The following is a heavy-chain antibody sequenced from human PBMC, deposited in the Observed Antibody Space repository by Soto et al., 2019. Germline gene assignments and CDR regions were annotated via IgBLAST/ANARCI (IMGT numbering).Heavy chain of an antibody. CDR1: GFIFSDYY. D-gene: IGHD3-3*01. J-gene: IGHJ6*02. CDR2: SSNRDRST. Sequence: QVQLVESGGGLVKPGGSLRLSCAASGFIFSDYYMTWIRQAPGKGLEWLSCSSNRDRSTYYADSVKVRFVVSKDNAKNLVYLQMNSLRAEDTAVYFCARAWKIEKFGVISMSKGLDVWGQGTTVTVSS. CDR3: ARAWKIEKFGVISMSKGLDV. V-gene: IGHV3-11*01.